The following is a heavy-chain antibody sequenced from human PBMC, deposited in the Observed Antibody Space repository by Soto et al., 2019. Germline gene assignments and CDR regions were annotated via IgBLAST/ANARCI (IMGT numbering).Heavy chain of an antibody. V-gene: IGHV1-69*13. CDR3: ATSPTSIAARPNYYYGMDV. Sequence: SVKVSCKASGGTFSSYAISWVRQAPGQGLEWMGGIIPIFGTANYAQKFQGRVTITADESTSTAYMELSSLRSEDTAVYYCATSPTSIAARPNYYYGMDVWGQGTTVTVSS. J-gene: IGHJ6*02. CDR2: IIPIFGTA. D-gene: IGHD6-6*01. CDR1: GGTFSSYA.